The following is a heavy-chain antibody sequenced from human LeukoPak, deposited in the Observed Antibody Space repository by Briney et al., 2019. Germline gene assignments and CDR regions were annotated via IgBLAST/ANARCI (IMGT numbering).Heavy chain of an antibody. CDR3: ARDRGIVGTTGYYYMDV. J-gene: IGHJ6*03. CDR2: ISSSSSYI. CDR1: GFTFSSYS. V-gene: IGHV3-21*01. Sequence: GGSLRLSCAASGFTFSSYSMNWVRQAPGKGLEWVSSISSSSSYIYYADSVKGRFTISRDNAKNSLHLQMNSLRAEDTAVYYCARDRGIVGTTGYYYMDVWGKGTTVTVSS. D-gene: IGHD1-26*01.